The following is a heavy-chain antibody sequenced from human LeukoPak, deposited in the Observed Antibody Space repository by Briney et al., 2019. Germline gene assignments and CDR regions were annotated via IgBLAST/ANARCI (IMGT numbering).Heavy chain of an antibody. J-gene: IGHJ4*02. CDR2: IKQDGSEK. V-gene: IGHV3-7*03. CDR3: ARAQWLRFNFDY. Sequence: GGSLRLSCAASGFTFSSYWMTSVRQAPGKGLERVASIKQDGSEKYYVASVKGRFTISRDNAKSSLYLQMSSLRAEDTAVYYCARAQWLRFNFDYWGQGTLVTVSS. D-gene: IGHD5-12*01. CDR1: GFTFSSYW.